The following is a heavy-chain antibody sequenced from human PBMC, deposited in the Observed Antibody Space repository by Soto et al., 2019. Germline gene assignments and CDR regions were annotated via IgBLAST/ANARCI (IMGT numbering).Heavy chain of an antibody. CDR1: SGSISSSNW. CDR3: ARAIGYCSSTSCPIYYYYYMDV. V-gene: IGHV4-4*02. D-gene: IGHD2-2*01. J-gene: IGHJ6*03. Sequence: SETLSLTCAVSSGSISSSNWWSWVRQPPGKGLEWIGEIYHSGSTNYNPSLKSRVTISVDKSKNQFSLKLSSVTAADTAVYYCARAIGYCSSTSCPIYYYYYMDVWGKGTTVTVSS. CDR2: IYHSGST.